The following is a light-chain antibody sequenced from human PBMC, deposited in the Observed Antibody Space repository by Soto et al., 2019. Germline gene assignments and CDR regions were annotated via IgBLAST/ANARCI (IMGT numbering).Light chain of an antibody. CDR1: ISDVGGYNY. V-gene: IGLV2-14*01. CDR3: SSYTSRNTLV. Sequence: VLTQPSSVPGSPGQSITIPRTGTISDVGGYNYVSWYQQHPGKAPKLMIYEVSNRPSGVSNRFSGSKSGNTASLTISGLQAEDEADYYCSSYTSRNTLVYGTGTKVAVL. J-gene: IGLJ1*01. CDR2: EVS.